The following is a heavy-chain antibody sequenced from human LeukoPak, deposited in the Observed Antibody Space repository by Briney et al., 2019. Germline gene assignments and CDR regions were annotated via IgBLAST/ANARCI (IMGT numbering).Heavy chain of an antibody. V-gene: IGHV1-2*02. CDR3: AKDRSSSSNWFDP. CDR2: INPNSGGT. J-gene: IGHJ5*02. CDR1: GYTFTGYY. D-gene: IGHD6-13*01. Sequence: GASVKVSCKASGYTFTGYYMHWVRQAPGQGLEWMGWINPNSGGTNYAQKFQGRVTMTRDTSISTAYMELSRLRSEDTAVYYCAKDRSSSSNWFDPWGQGTLVTVSS.